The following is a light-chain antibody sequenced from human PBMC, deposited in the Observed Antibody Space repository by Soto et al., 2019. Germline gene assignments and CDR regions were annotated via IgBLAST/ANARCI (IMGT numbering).Light chain of an antibody. Sequence: EIVLTQSPATLSLSPGERATLSCRASQSVGSYLAWYQQKPGQAPRLLIYGASNRAPGIPARFSGSGSGTDFTLTISSLEPEDFAVYYCQQRSNWPWTFGQGTKVEIK. V-gene: IGKV3-11*01. CDR3: QQRSNWPWT. J-gene: IGKJ1*01. CDR2: GAS. CDR1: QSVGSY.